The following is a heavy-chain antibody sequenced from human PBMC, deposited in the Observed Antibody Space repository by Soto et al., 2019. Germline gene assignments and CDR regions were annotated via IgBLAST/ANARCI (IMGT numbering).Heavy chain of an antibody. CDR3: AKDRDYSSSSLLRYYYYGMDV. J-gene: IGHJ6*02. CDR1: GFTFSSYG. CDR2: ISYDGSNK. Sequence: QVQLVESGGGVVQPGRSLRLSCVASGFTFSSYGMHWVRQAPGKGLEWVAVISYDGSNKYYADSVKGRFTISRDNFKNTVFLQRNSLRAEDTAVYYCAKDRDYSSSSLLRYYYYGMDVWGQGTTVTVSS. D-gene: IGHD6-6*01. V-gene: IGHV3-30*18.